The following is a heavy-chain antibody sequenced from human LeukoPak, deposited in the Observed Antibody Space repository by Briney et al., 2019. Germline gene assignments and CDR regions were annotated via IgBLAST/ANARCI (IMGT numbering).Heavy chain of an antibody. D-gene: IGHD4-11*01. CDR1: GFTFTSYS. CDR2: ISYDGSNK. V-gene: IGHV3-30*18. CDR3: AKDLTVTTRWFDP. Sequence: GGSLRLSCAASGFTFTSYSMNWVRQAPGKGLEWVAVISYDGSNKYYADSVKGRFTISRDNSKNTLYLQMNSLRAEDTAVYYCAKDLTVTTRWFDPWGQGTLVTVSS. J-gene: IGHJ5*02.